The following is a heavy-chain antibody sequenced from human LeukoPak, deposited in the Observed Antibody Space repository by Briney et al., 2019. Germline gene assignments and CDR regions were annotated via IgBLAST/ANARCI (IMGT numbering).Heavy chain of an antibody. Sequence: ASVKVSCKASGYTFTSYDFNWVRQATGQRPEWMGWMSPNSGDTGYAQKFQGRVTMTRNTSISTAYMELSSLRSDDTAVYYCARGPPNWGYDYWGPGTLVTVSS. J-gene: IGHJ4*02. V-gene: IGHV1-8*01. CDR2: MSPNSGDT. D-gene: IGHD7-27*01. CDR1: GYTFTSYD. CDR3: ARGPPNWGYDY.